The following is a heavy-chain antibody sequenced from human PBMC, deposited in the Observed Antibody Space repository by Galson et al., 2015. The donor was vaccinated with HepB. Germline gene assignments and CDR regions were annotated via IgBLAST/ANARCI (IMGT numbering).Heavy chain of an antibody. D-gene: IGHD3-22*01. V-gene: IGHV5-10-1*01. CDR1: GYSFTSYW. Sequence: QSGAEVKKPGESLRISCKGSGYSFTSYWISWVRQMPGKGLEWMGRIDPSDSYTNYSPSFQGHVTISADKSISTAYLQWSSLKASDTAMYYCARLTTYYYDSSGLPIDCWGQGTLVTVSS. CDR3: ARLTTYYYDSSGLPIDC. J-gene: IGHJ4*02. CDR2: IDPSDSYT.